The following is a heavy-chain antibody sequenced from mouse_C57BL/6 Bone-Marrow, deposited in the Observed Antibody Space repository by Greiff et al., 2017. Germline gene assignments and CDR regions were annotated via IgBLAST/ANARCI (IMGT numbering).Heavy chain of an antibody. V-gene: IGHV1-52*01. CDR2: IDPSDSET. J-gene: IGHJ3*01. D-gene: IGHD1-1*01. Sequence: QVQLQQPGAELVRPGSSVKLSCKASGYTFTSYWMHWVKQRPIQGLEWIGNIDPSDSETHYTQKFKDKATLTVDQSSSTAYLQLSSLTSEDSAVYYCARHDGSSPFAYWGQGTLVTVSA. CDR3: ARHDGSSPFAY. CDR1: GYTFTSYW.